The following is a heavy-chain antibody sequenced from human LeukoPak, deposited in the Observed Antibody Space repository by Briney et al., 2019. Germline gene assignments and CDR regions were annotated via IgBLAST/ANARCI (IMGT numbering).Heavy chain of an antibody. CDR2: IYYSGST. D-gene: IGHD5-18*01. CDR3: ARGRRLRYYYYYYMDV. Sequence: SETLSLTCTVSGGSISNYYWSWIRQPPGKGLEWIGYIYYSGSTNYNPSLKSRVTISVDTSKNQFSLKLSSVTAADTAVYYCARGRRLRYYYYYYMDVWGKGTTVTVSS. V-gene: IGHV4-59*12. J-gene: IGHJ6*03. CDR1: GGSISNYY.